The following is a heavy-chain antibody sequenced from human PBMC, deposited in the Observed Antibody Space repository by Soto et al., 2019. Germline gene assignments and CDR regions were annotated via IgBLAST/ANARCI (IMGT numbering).Heavy chain of an antibody. Sequence: GASVKVSCKASGYTFTSYAMHWVRQAPGQGLEWKGWINPSDGNRNFAQKFGDRVTMTTATSTNTVFLELRSLKSDDTAIYYCARDRLRGYDSSGFYSWGQGTMVTVSS. CDR2: INPSDGNR. J-gene: IGHJ4*02. D-gene: IGHD3-22*01. V-gene: IGHV1-18*01. CDR3: ARDRLRGYDSSGFYS. CDR1: GYTFTSYA.